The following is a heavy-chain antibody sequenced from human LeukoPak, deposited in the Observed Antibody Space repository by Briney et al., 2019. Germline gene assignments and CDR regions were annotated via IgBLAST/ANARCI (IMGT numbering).Heavy chain of an antibody. CDR3: ARPMVRGVNDALYI. CDR1: GDSISSSNYY. CDR2: IYYSGST. V-gene: IGHV4-39*01. D-gene: IGHD3-10*01. Sequence: KPSETLSLTCTVYGDSISSSNYYWGWIRQPPGKGREWIGIIYYSGSTDYNPSLKGRVTMSVDTSKNQCSLKLSSVTAADTAVYFCARPMVRGVNDALYIWGQGTMVTVAS. J-gene: IGHJ3*02.